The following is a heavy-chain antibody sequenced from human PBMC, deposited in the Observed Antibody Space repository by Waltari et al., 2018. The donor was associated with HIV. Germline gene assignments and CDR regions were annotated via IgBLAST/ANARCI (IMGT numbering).Heavy chain of an antibody. CDR2: FKSETDGGTT. CDR1: GFTFTNAW. D-gene: IGHD2-21*02. CDR3: TTGDIVVVTDY. Sequence: EVQLVESGGGLVKPGGSLRLSCAASGFTFTNAWMSWVRQAPGKGLGWVGRFKSETDGGTTDYAAPVKGRFTISRDDSKNTLYLQMNSLKTEDTAVYYCTTGDIVVVTDYWGQGTLVTVSS. V-gene: IGHV3-15*01. J-gene: IGHJ4*02.